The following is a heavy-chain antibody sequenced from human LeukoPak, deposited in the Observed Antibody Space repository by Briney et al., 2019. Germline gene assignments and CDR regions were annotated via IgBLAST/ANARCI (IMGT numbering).Heavy chain of an antibody. J-gene: IGHJ6*02. CDR3: ARAARVSYYDNSPQGMDV. Sequence: GASVKVSCKASGYTFTGYFMHWVRQAPGQGLEWMGWITPNTGGTNYAQKFQGRVTMTRDPSISTAYMQLSRLRSDDTAVYYCARAARVSYYDNSPQGMDVWGLGTTVTVSS. D-gene: IGHD3-22*01. CDR1: GYTFTGYF. CDR2: ITPNTGGT. V-gene: IGHV1-2*02.